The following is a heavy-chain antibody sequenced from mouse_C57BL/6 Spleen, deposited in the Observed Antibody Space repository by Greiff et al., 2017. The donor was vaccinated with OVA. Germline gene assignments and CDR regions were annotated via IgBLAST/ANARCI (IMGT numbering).Heavy chain of an antibody. Sequence: EVKLVESGDGLVKPGGSLKLSCAASGFTFSSYAMSWVRQTPEKRLEWVAYISSGGDYIYYADTVKGRFTISRDNARNTLYLQMSSLRSEDTAMYYCTRDEGYYGNYNWYFDGWGAGTTVTVSS. J-gene: IGHJ1*01. CDR1: GFTFSSYA. D-gene: IGHD2-1*01. CDR3: TRDEGYYGNYNWYFDG. CDR2: ISSGGDYI. V-gene: IGHV5-9-1*02.